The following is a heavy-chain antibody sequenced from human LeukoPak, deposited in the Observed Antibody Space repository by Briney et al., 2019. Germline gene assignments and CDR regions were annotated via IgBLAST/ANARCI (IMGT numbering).Heavy chain of an antibody. D-gene: IGHD3-22*01. V-gene: IGHV1-18*01. CDR3: ATGTYYYDSSGYYFDY. CDR2: ISAYNGNT. CDR1: GYTFTSYG. Sequence: ASVKVSCKASGYTFTSYGISWVRQAPGQGLEWMGWISAYNGNTNYAQKLQGRVTMTTDTSTSTAYMELRSLRSEDTAVYYCATGTYYYDSSGYYFDYWGQGTLVTVSS. J-gene: IGHJ4*02.